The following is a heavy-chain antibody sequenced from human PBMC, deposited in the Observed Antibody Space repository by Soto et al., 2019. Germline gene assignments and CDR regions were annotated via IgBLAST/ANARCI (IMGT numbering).Heavy chain of an antibody. D-gene: IGHD3-16*01. Sequence: GGSLRLSCAASGFTFSTYWMHWVRQAPGKGLVWVSRINGDGSPATYADSVKGRFTISRDNAKNTLYLQMNSLRAEDTAVYYCASLIGTFGYWGQGTLVTVSS. J-gene: IGHJ4*02. CDR3: ASLIGTFGY. V-gene: IGHV3-74*01. CDR2: INGDGSPA. CDR1: GFTFSTYW.